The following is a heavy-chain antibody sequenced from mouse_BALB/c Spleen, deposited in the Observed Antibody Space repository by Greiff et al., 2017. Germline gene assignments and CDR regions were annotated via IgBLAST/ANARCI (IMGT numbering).Heavy chain of an antibody. V-gene: IGHV2-2*02. CDR1: GFSLTSYG. Sequence: QVQLQQSGPGLVQPSQSLSITCTVSGFSLTSYGVHWVRQSPGKGLEWLGVIWSGGSTDYNAAFISRLSISKDNSKSQVFFKMNSLQANDTAIYYWARKGRDGYYGGAMDYWGQGTSVTVSS. CDR2: IWSGGST. D-gene: IGHD2-3*01. J-gene: IGHJ4*01. CDR3: ARKGRDGYYGGAMDY.